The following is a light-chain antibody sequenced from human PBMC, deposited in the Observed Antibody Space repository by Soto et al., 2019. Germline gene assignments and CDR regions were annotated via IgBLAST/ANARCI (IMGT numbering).Light chain of an antibody. Sequence: QSALTQPASVSGSPGQTITISCTGTSSDVGSYSLVSWYQQHPGKVPKLVIYEGSKRPSGVSNRFSGSKSGNTASLTISGLQAEDESDYYCCSYAGSSTLLFGGGTKVTVL. CDR1: SSDVGSYSL. CDR2: EGS. J-gene: IGLJ2*01. V-gene: IGLV2-23*01. CDR3: CSYAGSSTLL.